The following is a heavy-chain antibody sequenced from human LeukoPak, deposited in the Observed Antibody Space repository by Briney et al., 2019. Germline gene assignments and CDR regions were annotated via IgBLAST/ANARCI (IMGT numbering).Heavy chain of an antibody. CDR3: AKDKYSYGYDLGDY. CDR1: GFTFSSYA. D-gene: IGHD5-18*01. J-gene: IGHJ4*02. CDR2: ISGSGGST. Sequence: GRSLGLSCAASGFTFSSYAMSWVRQAPGKGLEWVSAISGSGGSTYYADSVKGRFTISRDNSKNTLYLQMNSLRAEDTAVYYCAKDKYSYGYDLGDYWGQGTLVTVSS. V-gene: IGHV3-23*01.